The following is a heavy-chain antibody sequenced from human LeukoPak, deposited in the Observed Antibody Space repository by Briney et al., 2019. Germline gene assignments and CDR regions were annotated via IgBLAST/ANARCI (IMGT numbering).Heavy chain of an antibody. CDR1: GYTFTDYY. Sequence: ASVKVSCKSSGYTFTDYYIHWVRQAPRQGLEWMAWFNPNSGDTKYAQKFQGRVTMTRDTSISTAYMELSRLRSDDTAVYYCARGVGNWDIDYWGQGTLVTVSS. J-gene: IGHJ4*02. V-gene: IGHV1-2*02. D-gene: IGHD7-27*01. CDR3: ARGVGNWDIDY. CDR2: FNPNSGDT.